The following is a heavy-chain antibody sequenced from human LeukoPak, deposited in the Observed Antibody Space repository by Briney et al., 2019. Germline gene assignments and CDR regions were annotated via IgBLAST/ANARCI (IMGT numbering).Heavy chain of an antibody. V-gene: IGHV4-39*01. Sequence: SETLSLTCAVSGGSISSSSYYWGWIRQPPGKGLEWIGSIYYSGSTYYNPSLKSRVTISVDTSKNQFSLKLSSVTAADTAVYYCARRDFWSGYSHWGQGTLVTVSS. CDR3: ARRDFWSGYSH. CDR2: IYYSGST. D-gene: IGHD3-3*01. CDR1: GGSISSSSYY. J-gene: IGHJ4*02.